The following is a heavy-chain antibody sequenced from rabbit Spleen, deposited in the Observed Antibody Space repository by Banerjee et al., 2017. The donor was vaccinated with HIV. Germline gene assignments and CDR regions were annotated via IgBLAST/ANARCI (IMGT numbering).Heavy chain of an antibody. CDR2: IIGSSGGFT. CDR3: ARDNDGGGVTFNL. J-gene: IGHJ4*01. CDR1: GFDFSSSDY. V-gene: IGHV1S45*01. Sequence: QEQLVESGGGLVQPGGSLKLSCKASGFDFSSSDYMCWVRQAPGKGLEWISCIIGSSGGFTYSATWAKGRFTCSKTSSTTVTLQMTSLTAADTATYFCARDNDGGGVTFNLWGPGTLVT. D-gene: IGHD4-1*01.